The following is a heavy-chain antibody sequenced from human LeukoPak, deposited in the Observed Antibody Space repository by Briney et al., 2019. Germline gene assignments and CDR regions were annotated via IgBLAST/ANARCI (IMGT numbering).Heavy chain of an antibody. V-gene: IGHV1-2*02. CDR1: GYTFTGYY. D-gene: IGHD6-13*01. J-gene: IGHJ3*02. CDR3: ARVPRYSSRAEFYAFDI. Sequence: PLASVKVSCKASGYTFTGYYMHWVRQAPGQGLEWMGWINPNSGGTNYAQKFQGRVTMTRDTSISTAYMELSRLRSDDTAVYYCARVPRYSSRAEFYAFDIWGQGTMVTVSS. CDR2: INPNSGGT.